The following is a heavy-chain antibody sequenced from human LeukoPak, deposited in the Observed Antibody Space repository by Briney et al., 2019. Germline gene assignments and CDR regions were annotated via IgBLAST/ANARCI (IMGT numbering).Heavy chain of an antibody. V-gene: IGHV1-69*04. D-gene: IGHD2-15*01. Sequence: SVKVSCKASGGTFTNYTISWVRQAPGQGLEWMGRIIPILGIANYAQKFQGRVTITADKSTNTAYMELSSLRSEDTAVYYCARDAGVVVVVAATRRIVGWYFDLWGRGTLVTVSS. CDR2: IIPILGIA. CDR1: GGTFTNYT. CDR3: ARDAGVVVVVAATRRIVGWYFDL. J-gene: IGHJ2*01.